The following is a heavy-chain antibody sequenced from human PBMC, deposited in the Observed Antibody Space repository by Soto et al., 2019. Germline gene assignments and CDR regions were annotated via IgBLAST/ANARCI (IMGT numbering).Heavy chain of an antibody. Sequence: QVQLQESGPGLVKPSETLSLTCTVSGGSISSYYWSWIRQPPGKGLEWIGYIYYSGSTNYNPSLKSRVTISVDTSKNQFSLKLSSVTAADTAVYYCARDCYSSSWYCDYGMDVWGQGTTVTVSS. CDR1: GGSISSYY. D-gene: IGHD6-13*01. J-gene: IGHJ6*02. CDR3: ARDCYSSSWYCDYGMDV. V-gene: IGHV4-59*01. CDR2: IYYSGST.